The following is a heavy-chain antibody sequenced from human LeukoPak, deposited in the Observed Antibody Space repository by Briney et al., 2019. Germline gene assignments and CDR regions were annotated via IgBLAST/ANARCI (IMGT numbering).Heavy chain of an antibody. CDR2: INPSGGST. D-gene: IGHD2-15*01. V-gene: IGHV1-46*01. J-gene: IGHJ4*02. Sequence: ASVKVPCKASGYTFTSYAMHWVRQAPGQGLEWMGIINPSGGSTSYAQKFQGRVTMTRDTSTSTVYMELSSLRSEDTAVYYCARVRSGGSCYDYWGQGTLVTVSS. CDR1: GYTFTSYA. CDR3: ARVRSGGSCYDY.